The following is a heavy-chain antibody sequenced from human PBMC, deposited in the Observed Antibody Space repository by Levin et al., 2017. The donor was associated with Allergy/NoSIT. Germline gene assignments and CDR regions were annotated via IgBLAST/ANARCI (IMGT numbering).Heavy chain of an antibody. CDR3: AKVGKLGSHYTAFIEY. Sequence: SLKISCASSGFTFGNYAMHWVRQAPGKGLEWVSGISWNSDTIGYADSVKGRFTISRDNAKNSLYLQMNSLRAEDMALYYCAKVGKLGSHYTAFIEYWGQGTLVTVSS. J-gene: IGHJ4*02. V-gene: IGHV3-9*03. D-gene: IGHD3-10*01. CDR2: ISWNSDTI. CDR1: GFTFGNYA.